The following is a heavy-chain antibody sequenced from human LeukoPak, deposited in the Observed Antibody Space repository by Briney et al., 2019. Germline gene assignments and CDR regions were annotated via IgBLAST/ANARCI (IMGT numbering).Heavy chain of an antibody. CDR1: GYTFTSYD. Sequence: ASVKVSCKASGYTFTSYDINWVRQATGQGLEWMGWMNPKSGNTGYAQKFKGRVTMTRNTSISTAYMELSSLRSEDTAVYYCARDYSSGWYNWFDPWGQGTLVTVSS. D-gene: IGHD6-19*01. CDR3: ARDYSSGWYNWFDP. V-gene: IGHV1-8*01. CDR2: MNPKSGNT. J-gene: IGHJ5*02.